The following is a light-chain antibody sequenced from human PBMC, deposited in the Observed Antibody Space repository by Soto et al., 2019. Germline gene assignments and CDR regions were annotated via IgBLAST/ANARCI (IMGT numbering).Light chain of an antibody. J-gene: IGKJ2*01. CDR3: QQYGGSPPYT. CDR2: GAS. Sequence: EIVLTQSPGTLSLSPGERVTLSCRASQSVSSSYLAWYQQKPAQAPRLLIYGASNRATGIPDRFSGSGSGTDFTLTISRLEPEDFAVYYCQQYGGSPPYTFGHGTNLEIK. CDR1: QSVSSSY. V-gene: IGKV3-20*01.